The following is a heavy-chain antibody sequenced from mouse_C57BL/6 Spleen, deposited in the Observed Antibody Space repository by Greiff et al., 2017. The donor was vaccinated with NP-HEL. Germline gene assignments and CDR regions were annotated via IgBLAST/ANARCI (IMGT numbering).Heavy chain of an antibody. CDR2: IDPETGGT. V-gene: IGHV1-15*01. CDR3: TREALLLDSY. J-gene: IGHJ3*01. D-gene: IGHD1-1*01. Sequence: VQLQQSGAELVRPGASVTLSCKASGYTFTDYEMHWVKQTPVHGLEWIGAIDPETGGTAYNQKFKGKAILTADKSSSTAYMELRSLTSEDSAVYYCTREALLLDSYWGQRTLVTVSA. CDR1: GYTFTDYE.